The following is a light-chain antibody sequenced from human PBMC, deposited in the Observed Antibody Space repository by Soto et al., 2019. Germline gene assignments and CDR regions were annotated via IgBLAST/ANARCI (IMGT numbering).Light chain of an antibody. J-gene: IGLJ3*02. V-gene: IGLV2-14*01. CDR3: SSYRSSITNWV. CDR2: EVS. Sequence: QSALTQPASVSGSPGQSITISCTGTSSDVGGYNYVSWYQQHPGKAPKLMIYEVSYRPSGVSDRFSGSKSGNTASLTISGLQAEDEADYFCSSYRSSITNWVFGGGTKLTVL. CDR1: SSDVGGYNY.